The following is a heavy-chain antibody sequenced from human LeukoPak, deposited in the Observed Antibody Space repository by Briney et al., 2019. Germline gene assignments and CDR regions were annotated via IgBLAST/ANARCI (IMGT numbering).Heavy chain of an antibody. V-gene: IGHV3-48*03. CDR1: GFTFSSYE. J-gene: IGHJ4*02. Sequence: GGSLRLSCAASGFTFSSYEMSWVRQAPGKGLEWVSYISSSGSTIYYADSVKGRFTISRDNARNSLYLQMNSLRAEDTAVYYCARSPTGSGWYYFDYWGQGTLVTVSS. CDR3: ARSPTGSGWYYFDY. D-gene: IGHD6-19*01. CDR2: ISSSGSTI.